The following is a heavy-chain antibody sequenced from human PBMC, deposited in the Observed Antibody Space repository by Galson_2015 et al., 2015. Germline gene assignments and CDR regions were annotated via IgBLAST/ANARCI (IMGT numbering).Heavy chain of an antibody. D-gene: IGHD3-16*02. CDR1: GFTFSNAW. J-gene: IGHJ4*02. CDR2: IKSKTDGGTT. Sequence: SLRLSCAASGFTFSNAWMSWVRQAPGKELEWVGRIKSKTDGGTTDYAAPVKGRFTISRDDSKNTLYLQMNSLKTEDTAVYYCTTTLYDYVWGSYRPFDYWGQGTLVTVSS. V-gene: IGHV3-15*01. CDR3: TTTLYDYVWGSYRPFDY.